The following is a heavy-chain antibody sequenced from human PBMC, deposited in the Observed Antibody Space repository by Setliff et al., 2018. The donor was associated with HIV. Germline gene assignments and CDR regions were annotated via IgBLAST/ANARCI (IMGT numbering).Heavy chain of an antibody. V-gene: IGHV1-46*01. Sequence: RASVKVSCKASGYTFTSYYMHWVRQAPGQGLEWMGIINPSGGSTSYAQKFQGRVTMTRDTSTSTVYMELSSLRSEVTAVYYCARGGPLITMVRGVLRWFDPWGQGTLVTVSS. CDR1: GYTFTSYY. CDR2: INPSGGST. CDR3: ARGGPLITMVRGVLRWFDP. J-gene: IGHJ5*02. D-gene: IGHD3-10*01.